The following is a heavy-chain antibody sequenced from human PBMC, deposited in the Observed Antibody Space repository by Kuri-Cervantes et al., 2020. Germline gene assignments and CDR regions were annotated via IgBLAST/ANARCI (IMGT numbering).Heavy chain of an antibody. J-gene: IGHJ4*02. CDR3: ARDRNWLPDY. CDR2: ISSSGSTK. V-gene: IGHV3-48*03. Sequence: GGSLRLSCAASGFPFRTYEMHWVRQAPGKGLEWVSYISSSGSTKYYANSVRGRFTISRDNAKNSLYLQMDSLRAEDTAVYYCARDRNWLPDYWGQGTLVTVSS. D-gene: IGHD1-1*01. CDR1: GFPFRTYE.